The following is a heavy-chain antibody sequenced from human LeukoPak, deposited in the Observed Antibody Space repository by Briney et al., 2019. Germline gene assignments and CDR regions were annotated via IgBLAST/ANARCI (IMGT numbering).Heavy chain of an antibody. CDR1: GFTFSNYA. V-gene: IGHV3-23*01. CDR2: ISTDSGST. D-gene: IGHD5-12*01. CDR3: ASGLYGGLFDN. J-gene: IGHJ4*02. Sequence: GGSPRPSCVMSGFTFSNYAMNWVRQAPGKGLEWISDISTDSGSTYHIESVRGRFTISRDNSMSTLYLQMNSLRADDTAVYYCASGLYGGLFDNWGQGTLVTVSS.